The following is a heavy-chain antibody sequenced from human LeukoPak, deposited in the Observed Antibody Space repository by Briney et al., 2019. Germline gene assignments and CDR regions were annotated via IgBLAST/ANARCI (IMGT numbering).Heavy chain of an antibody. V-gene: IGHV4-34*01. Sequence: MPSETLSLTCAVYGGSFSGYYWSWIRQPPGKGLEWIGEINHSGSTNYNPSLKSRVTISVDTSKNQFSLKLSSVTAADTAVYYCARVGHSSGWYVRSRAWFDPWGQGTLVTVSS. D-gene: IGHD6-19*01. CDR1: GGSFSGYY. CDR2: INHSGST. J-gene: IGHJ5*02. CDR3: ARVGHSSGWYVRSRAWFDP.